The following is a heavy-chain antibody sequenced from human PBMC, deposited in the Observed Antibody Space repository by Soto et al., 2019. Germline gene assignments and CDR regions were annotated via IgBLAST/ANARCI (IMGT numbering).Heavy chain of an antibody. D-gene: IGHD3-10*01. CDR3: ASSYGSGYRAFDY. CDR2: INPILRMS. Sequence: QVQLVQSGAEVKKPGSSVKVSCKASGDTFSFYSINWVRQAHGLGLEWMGRINPILRMSNYAQRFQGRVTMTADKSTSTDYMELSSLGSEDTAMYYCASSYGSGYRAFDYWGQGALVNVS. J-gene: IGHJ4*02. V-gene: IGHV1-69*02. CDR1: GDTFSFYS.